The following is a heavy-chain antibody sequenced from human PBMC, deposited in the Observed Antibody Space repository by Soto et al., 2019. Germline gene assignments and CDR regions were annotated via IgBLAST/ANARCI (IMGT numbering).Heavy chain of an antibody. CDR2: IIPIFGTA. V-gene: IGHV1-69*12. CDR1: GGTFSSYA. J-gene: IGHJ2*01. D-gene: IGHD3-22*01. CDR3: ASKSGAGGVVTMRYFDL. Sequence: QVQLVQSGAEVKKPGSSVKVSCKASGGTFSSYAISWVRQAPGQGLEWMGGIIPIFGTANYAQKFQGRVTITADESTSTAYMELSSLRSEDTAVYYCASKSGAGGVVTMRYFDLWGRGTLFTVSS.